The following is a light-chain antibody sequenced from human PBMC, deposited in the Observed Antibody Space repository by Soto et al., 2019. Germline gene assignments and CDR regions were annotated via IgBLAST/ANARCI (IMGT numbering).Light chain of an antibody. CDR1: QSVGKY. Sequence: EIVITHSPATLSLSPGDRATLSCRASQSVGKYLVWYQQKPGQAPRLLIYDASSRATGIPARFSGSGSGTDFTLTISSLEPEDFAVYYCQQRSNRPPWTFGQGTKVDIK. V-gene: IGKV3-11*01. CDR3: QQRSNRPPWT. CDR2: DAS. J-gene: IGKJ1*01.